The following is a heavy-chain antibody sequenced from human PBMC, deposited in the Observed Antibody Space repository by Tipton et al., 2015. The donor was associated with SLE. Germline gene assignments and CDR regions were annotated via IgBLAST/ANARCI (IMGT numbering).Heavy chain of an antibody. J-gene: IGHJ4*02. V-gene: IGHV1-8*01. CDR3: ARAPPQSGFDY. CDR1: GYTFTSFD. CDR2: MNPNSGNT. Sequence: QVQLVQSGAEVKKPGASVKVSCKASGYTFTSFDINWVRQATGQGLEWMGWMNPNSGNTAYAQKFQGRVTMTRDTSISTAYMELSSLRSGDTAVYYCARAPPQSGFDYWGQGTLVTVSS.